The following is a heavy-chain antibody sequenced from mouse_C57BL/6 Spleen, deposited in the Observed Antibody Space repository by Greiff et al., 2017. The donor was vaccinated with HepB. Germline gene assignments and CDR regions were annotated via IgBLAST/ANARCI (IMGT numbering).Heavy chain of an antibody. CDR2: IDPSDSYT. CDR1: GYTFTSYW. J-gene: IGHJ4*01. CDR3: ARYTTVLDY. D-gene: IGHD1-1*01. Sequence: QVQLQQPGAELVMPGASVKLSCKASGYTFTSYWMHWVKQRPGQGLEWIGEIDPSDSYTNYNQKFKGKSTLTVDKSSSTAYMQLSSLTSEDSAVYYCARYTTVLDYWGQGTSVTVSS. V-gene: IGHV1-69*01.